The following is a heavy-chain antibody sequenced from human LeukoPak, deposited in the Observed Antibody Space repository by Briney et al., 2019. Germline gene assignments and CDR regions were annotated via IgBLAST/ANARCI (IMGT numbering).Heavy chain of an antibody. V-gene: IGHV1-18*01. CDR3: AAQYCSSTSCYRWGLVDY. J-gene: IGHJ4*02. Sequence: ASVKVSFKASGYTFTGYGISWVGQAPGQGLEGMGWISAYNGNTNYAQKLQGRVTITTDTSTSTAYMELRSLRSDDTAVYYCAAQYCSSTSCYRWGLVDYWGQGTLVTVSS. D-gene: IGHD2-2*02. CDR2: ISAYNGNT. CDR1: GYTFTGYG.